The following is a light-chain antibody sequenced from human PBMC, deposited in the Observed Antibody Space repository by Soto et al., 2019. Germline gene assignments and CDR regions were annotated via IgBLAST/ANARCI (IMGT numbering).Light chain of an antibody. CDR3: QQRLSWTIT. J-gene: IGKJ5*01. CDR2: DSS. V-gene: IGKV3-11*01. Sequence: EAVFTQSPATLSLSPGERATLSCRASESVRDELGWYQQKPGQAPRILIFDSSNRDTGIPAMFSGSGYGTDFTLSISSLEPEDFAVYYCQQRLSWTITFGQGTRLEIK. CDR1: ESVRDE.